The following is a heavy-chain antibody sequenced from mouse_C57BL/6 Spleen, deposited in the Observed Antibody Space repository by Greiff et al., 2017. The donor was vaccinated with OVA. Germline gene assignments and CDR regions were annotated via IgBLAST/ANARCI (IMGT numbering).Heavy chain of an antibody. J-gene: IGHJ2*01. CDR1: GYTFTDYN. CDR3: ARTRDFFTTVVEFDY. D-gene: IGHD1-1*01. Sequence: EVQLQQSGPELVKPGASVKMSCKASGYTFTDYNMHWVKQSHGKSLEWIGYINPNNGGTSYNQKFKGKATLTVNKSSSTAYMELRSLTSEDSAVYYCARTRDFFTTVVEFDYWGQGTTLTVSS. V-gene: IGHV1-22*01. CDR2: INPNNGGT.